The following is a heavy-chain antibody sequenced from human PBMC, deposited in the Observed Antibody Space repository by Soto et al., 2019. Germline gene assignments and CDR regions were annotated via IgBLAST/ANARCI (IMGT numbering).Heavy chain of an antibody. Sequence: SEILSLTCAVSGGSISSGGYSWSWIRQPPGKGLEWIGYIYHSGSTYYNPSLKSRVTISVDRSKNQFSLKLSSVTAADTAVYYCARGPPFHWGQGTLVNVSS. J-gene: IGHJ4*02. CDR3: ARGPPFH. V-gene: IGHV4-30-2*01. CDR1: GGSISSGGYS. CDR2: IYHSGST. D-gene: IGHD3-16*01.